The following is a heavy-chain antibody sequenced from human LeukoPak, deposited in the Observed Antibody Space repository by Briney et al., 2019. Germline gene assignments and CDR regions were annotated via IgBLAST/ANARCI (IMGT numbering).Heavy chain of an antibody. CDR1: GGSLSSYY. CDR3: ARLGDIGSHYYYFLDS. Sequence: SETLSLTCTVSGGSLSSYYWTWIRQPPGKRLEWIGYIYYSGSTNYNPSLKSRVTISVDTSKNQFSLKLSSVTAADTAVYYCARLGDIGSHYYYFLDSWGQGTLVTVSS. D-gene: IGHD3-22*01. V-gene: IGHV4-59*01. CDR2: IYYSGST. J-gene: IGHJ4*02.